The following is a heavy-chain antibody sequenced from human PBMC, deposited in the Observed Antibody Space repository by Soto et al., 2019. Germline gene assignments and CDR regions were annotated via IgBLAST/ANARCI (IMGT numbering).Heavy chain of an antibody. Sequence: GGSLRLSCTASGFTFDNYAMHWVRQAPGKGLEWVSGITWNSGSIAYADSVKGRFTISKDNAKNSLYLQMNSLRDEDTALYYCAKYLTIFGVAPHRAFDYWGQGTLVTVSS. CDR1: GFTFDNYA. J-gene: IGHJ4*02. V-gene: IGHV3-9*01. CDR3: AKYLTIFGVAPHRAFDY. CDR2: ITWNSGSI. D-gene: IGHD3-3*01.